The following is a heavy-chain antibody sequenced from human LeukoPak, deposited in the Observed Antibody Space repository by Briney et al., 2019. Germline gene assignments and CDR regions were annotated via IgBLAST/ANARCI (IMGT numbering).Heavy chain of an antibody. V-gene: IGHV1-69*13. CDR1: GGTFSSYA. J-gene: IGHJ6*02. CDR2: IIPIFGTA. D-gene: IGHD2-2*02. CDR3: ARGSRYCSSTSCHKNVYYYYYGMDV. Sequence: SVKVSCTASGGTFSSYAISWVRQAPGQGLEWMGGIIPIFGTANYAQKFQGRVTITADESTSTAYMELSSLRSEDTAVYYCARGSRYCSSTSCHKNVYYYYYGMDVWGQGTTVTVSS.